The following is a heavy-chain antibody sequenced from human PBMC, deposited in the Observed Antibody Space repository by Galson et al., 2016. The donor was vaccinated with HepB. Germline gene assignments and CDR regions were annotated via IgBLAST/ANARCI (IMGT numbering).Heavy chain of an antibody. Sequence: SLRLSCAASGFSVSSNDMSWVRQTPGKGLEWVSINYKEGGSDYADSVKGRFTISGDNSKNTLYLEMNSLTAEDTAVYYCARDSGTWYYYGSGSYYPFDYWGQGTLVTVSS. CDR3: ARDSGTWYYYGSGSYYPFDY. D-gene: IGHD3-10*01. CDR2: NYKEGGS. CDR1: GFSVSSND. J-gene: IGHJ4*02. V-gene: IGHV3-53*01.